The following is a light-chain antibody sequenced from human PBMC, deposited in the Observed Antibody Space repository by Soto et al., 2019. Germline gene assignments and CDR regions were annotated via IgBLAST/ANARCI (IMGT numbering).Light chain of an antibody. Sequence: EIVMAQSPATLSVSRGERATRSCRAGQSVGGELAGYRRKGGHAPRLLIYAASTRATSIPARFSGSGSGADFTLTISSLEPQDFAVYYCQQYGSSPWTFGQGTKV. CDR1: QSVGGE. V-gene: IGKV3-15*01. J-gene: IGKJ1*01. CDR3: QQYGSSPWT. CDR2: AAS.